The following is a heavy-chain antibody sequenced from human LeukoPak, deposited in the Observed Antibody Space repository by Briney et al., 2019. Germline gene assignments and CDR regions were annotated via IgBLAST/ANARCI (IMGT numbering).Heavy chain of an antibody. V-gene: IGHV4-30-2*01. CDR1: GGSISSGGSS. Sequence: SPTLSPTCTDSGGSISSGGSSWSWFRQPPGKGLEWIGYIYHSGSTYYNPSLKSRVTISVDRSKNQFSLKLSSVTAADTAVYYCARNYGDFGFDYWGQGTLVTVSS. D-gene: IGHD4-17*01. CDR3: ARNYGDFGFDY. J-gene: IGHJ4*02. CDR2: IYHSGST.